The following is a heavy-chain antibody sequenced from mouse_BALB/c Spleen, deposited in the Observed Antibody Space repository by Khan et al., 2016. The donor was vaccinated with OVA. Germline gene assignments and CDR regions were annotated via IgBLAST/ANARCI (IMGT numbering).Heavy chain of an antibody. CDR2: ISYDGSN. D-gene: IGHD2-1*01. J-gene: IGHJ3*01. Sequence: EVQLQESGPGLVKPSQSLSLTCSVTGYSITSGYYWSWIRQFPGNRLEWMGYISYDGSNNYNPSLKNRITITRDTSTKQFFLKLNSVTTEDTATYYCASKSYGKGAYWGQGTLVTLSA. CDR3: ASKSYGKGAY. CDR1: GYSITSGYY. V-gene: IGHV3-6*02.